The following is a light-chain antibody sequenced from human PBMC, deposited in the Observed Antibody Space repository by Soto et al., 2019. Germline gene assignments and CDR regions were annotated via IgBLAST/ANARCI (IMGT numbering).Light chain of an antibody. J-gene: IGKJ2*01. CDR1: QTVRNNY. CDR3: QQRGNWPYT. Sequence: EFVLTQSPGTLSLSPGERATLSCRASQTVRNNYLAWYQQKPGQAPRLLIYDASSRATGIPDRFSGGGSGTDFTLTISRLEPEDFAVYYCQQRGNWPYTFGQGTKLEIK. CDR2: DAS. V-gene: IGKV3D-20*02.